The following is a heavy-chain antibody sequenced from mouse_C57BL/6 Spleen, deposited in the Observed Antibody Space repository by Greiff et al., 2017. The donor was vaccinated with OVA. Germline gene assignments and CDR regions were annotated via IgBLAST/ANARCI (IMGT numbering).Heavy chain of an antibody. V-gene: IGHV1-54*01. Sequence: QVQLQQSGAELVRPGTSVKVSCKASGYAFTNYLIEWVKQRPGQGLEWIGVINPGSGGTNYNEQFKGKATLTADKSSSTAYMQLSSLTSEDSAVYFCAREGGPVVATDYFDYWGQGTTLTVSS. D-gene: IGHD1-1*01. J-gene: IGHJ2*01. CDR2: INPGSGGT. CDR3: AREGGPVVATDYFDY. CDR1: GYAFTNYL.